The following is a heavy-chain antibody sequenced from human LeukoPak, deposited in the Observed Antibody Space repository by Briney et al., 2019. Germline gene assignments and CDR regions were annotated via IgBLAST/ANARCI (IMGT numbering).Heavy chain of an antibody. CDR2: IIPIFRTA. Sequence: GASVKVSCKASGGTFSNYDISWVRQAPGQGLEWMGGIIPIFRTANYAQKFQGRVTITADESTSTAYMELSSLRSEDTAVYYCARDRFPYSGSYSFEPFDYWGQGTLVTVSS. V-gene: IGHV1-69*13. D-gene: IGHD1-26*01. CDR3: ARDRFPYSGSYSFEPFDY. CDR1: GGTFSNYD. J-gene: IGHJ4*02.